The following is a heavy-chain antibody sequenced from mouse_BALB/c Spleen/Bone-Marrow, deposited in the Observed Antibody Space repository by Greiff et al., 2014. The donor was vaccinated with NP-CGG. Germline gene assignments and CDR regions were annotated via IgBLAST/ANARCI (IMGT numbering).Heavy chain of an antibody. CDR3: AIDYYGSSGFAY. CDR1: GFHIKDSY. D-gene: IGHD1-1*01. J-gene: IGHJ3*01. V-gene: IGHV14-3*02. CDR2: IDPSNGDT. Sequence: EVKLMESGTELLKSGASVKLSCTASGFHIKDSYMHWVKQRPEQGLEWIGWIDPSNGDTKYDPKFKGKATLTADTSSNTAYLQLSSLTSEDSAGYCGAIDYYGSSGFAYWGQGTLVTVSA.